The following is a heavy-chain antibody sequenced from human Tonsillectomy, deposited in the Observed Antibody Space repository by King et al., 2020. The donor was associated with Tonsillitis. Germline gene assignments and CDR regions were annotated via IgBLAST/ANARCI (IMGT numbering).Heavy chain of an antibody. CDR1: GYSISSGYY. Sequence: QLQESGPGLVKPSETLSLTCAVSGYSISSGYYWGWIRQPPGKGLEWIGNIYHSGITYYNPSLKSRVTISLGTFKNHFSLKLSSVTAADTAVYYCAKIGGTYSPDAFDIWGQGTMVTVSS. CDR3: AKIGGTYSPDAFDI. J-gene: IGHJ3*02. D-gene: IGHD1-26*01. CDR2: IYHSGIT. V-gene: IGHV4-38-2*01.